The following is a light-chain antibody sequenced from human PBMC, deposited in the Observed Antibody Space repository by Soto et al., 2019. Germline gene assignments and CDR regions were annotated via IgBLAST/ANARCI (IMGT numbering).Light chain of an antibody. CDR3: QQYNNRPPWT. J-gene: IGKJ1*01. V-gene: IGKV3-15*01. CDR1: QTIDTN. CDR2: AAS. Sequence: EIVMTQSPGTLSVSPGERATLSCRASQTIDTNLAWYQQKPGQAPRLLIFAASTRATGIPARFSGSGSGTEFSLTNTSLQSEDSALYYCQQYNNRPPWTFGQRTKVEV.